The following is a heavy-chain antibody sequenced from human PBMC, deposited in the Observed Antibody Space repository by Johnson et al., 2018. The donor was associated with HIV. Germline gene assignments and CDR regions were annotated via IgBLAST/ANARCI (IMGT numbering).Heavy chain of an antibody. Sequence: QVQLVESGGGLIQPGGSLRLSCAASGFTFSSYVMHWVRQAPGKGLEWVAFIRYDGSNKYYADSVKGRCTISRDNVRNSLYLQMNSLRAEDTAFYYCARRDSGSLSFDIWGQGTMVTVSS. V-gene: IGHV3-30*02. J-gene: IGHJ3*02. D-gene: IGHD1-26*01. CDR2: IRYDGSNK. CDR1: GFTFSSYV. CDR3: ARRDSGSLSFDI.